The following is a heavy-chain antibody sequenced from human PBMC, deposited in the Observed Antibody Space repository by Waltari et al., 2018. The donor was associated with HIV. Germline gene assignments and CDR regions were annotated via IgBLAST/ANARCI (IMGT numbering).Heavy chain of an antibody. Sequence: VQLVQSGAQVKEPGDSVKVSCRASGYHFKSFYLHWVRQAPGQGLQWVGFINPFSGGTNYAQKFRGRVTLTRDTSIDTSFMELTGLGSDDTAVYYCAKTYYGPTSYYNVGAFDVWGQGTMVSVSS. D-gene: IGHD3-10*01. CDR2: INPFSGGT. J-gene: IGHJ3*01. CDR3: AKTYYGPTSYYNVGAFDV. V-gene: IGHV1-2*02. CDR1: GYHFKSFY.